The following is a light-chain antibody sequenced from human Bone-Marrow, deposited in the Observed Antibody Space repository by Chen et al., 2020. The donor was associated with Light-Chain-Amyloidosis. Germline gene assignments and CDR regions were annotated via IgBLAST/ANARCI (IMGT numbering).Light chain of an antibody. CDR2: DDS. CDR1: NIGSTS. Sequence: SYVLTQPSSVSVATGQTATIACGGNNIGSTSVHWYQQTPGQAPLLVVYDDSDRPSGIPERWDGANYGKTASLNSSRVEAGDEADYYWQVWDRSSERPVFGGGTKLTVL. J-gene: IGLJ3*02. CDR3: QVWDRSSERPV. V-gene: IGLV3-21*02.